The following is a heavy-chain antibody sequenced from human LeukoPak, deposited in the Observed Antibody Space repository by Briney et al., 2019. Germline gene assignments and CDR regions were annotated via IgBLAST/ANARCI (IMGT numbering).Heavy chain of an antibody. J-gene: IGHJ4*02. CDR3: ARTSTGIAAADY. CDR1: GFTFSSYA. V-gene: IGHV3-30*04. CDR2: ISYDGSNK. Sequence: GGSLRLSCAASGFTFSSYAMHWVRQAPGKGLEWVAVISYDGSNKYYADSVKGRFTISRDNSKNTLYLQMNSLRAEDTAVYYCARTSTGIAAADYWGQGTLVTVSS. D-gene: IGHD6-13*01.